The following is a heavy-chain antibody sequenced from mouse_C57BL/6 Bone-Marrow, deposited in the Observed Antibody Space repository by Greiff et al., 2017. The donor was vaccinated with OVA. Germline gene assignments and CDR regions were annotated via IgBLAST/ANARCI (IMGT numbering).Heavy chain of an antibody. J-gene: IGHJ4*01. CDR2: INYDGSST. CDR3: ARGRGYDNAMDY. V-gene: IGHV5-16*01. D-gene: IGHD2-2*01. CDR1: GFTFSDYY. Sequence: EVKLMESEGGLVQPGSSMKLSCTASGFTFSDYYMAWVRQVPEKGLEWVANINYDGSSTYYLDSLKSRFIISRDNAKNILYLQMSSLKSEDTATYYCARGRGYDNAMDYWGQGTSVTVSS.